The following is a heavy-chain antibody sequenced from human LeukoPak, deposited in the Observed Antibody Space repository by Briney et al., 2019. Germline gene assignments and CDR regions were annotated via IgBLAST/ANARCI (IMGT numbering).Heavy chain of an antibody. CDR3: ARETSQKGAHYMDV. D-gene: IGHD3-16*01. J-gene: IGHJ6*03. CDR2: IYYSGST. CDR1: GGSISSSSYY. V-gene: IGHV4-39*07. Sequence: TSETLSLTCTVSGGSISSSSYYWGWIRQPPRKGLEWIGSIYYSGSTNYNPSLKSRVTISVDTSKNQFSLKLSSVTAADTAVYYCARETSQKGAHYMDVWGKGTTVTISS.